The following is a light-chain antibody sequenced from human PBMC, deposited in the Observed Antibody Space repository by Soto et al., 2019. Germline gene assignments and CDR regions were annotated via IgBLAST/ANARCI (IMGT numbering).Light chain of an antibody. V-gene: IGKV3-15*01. CDR1: QSVSSN. Sequence: EIVMTQSPATLSVSPGERATLSCRASQSVSSNLAWYQQKPGQAPRLLIYGASTRATGIPARFSGSGSGTEFAITLSSPRSEDFAVYYCQQDNNWPPWTFGQGTKVEIK. CDR3: QQDNNWPPWT. J-gene: IGKJ1*01. CDR2: GAS.